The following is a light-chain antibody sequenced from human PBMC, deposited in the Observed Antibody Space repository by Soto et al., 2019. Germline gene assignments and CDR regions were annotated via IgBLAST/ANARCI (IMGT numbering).Light chain of an antibody. CDR2: GAS. Sequence: EIVMTQSPATLSVSQGESATLSCRASQSVSSNLAWYQQKPGQAPRLLIYGASIRATGIPARFSGSGSGTEFTLTISSLQSEDFAVYYCQQYGGSPITFGLGTRLEIK. CDR1: QSVSSN. V-gene: IGKV3-15*01. CDR3: QQYGGSPIT. J-gene: IGKJ5*01.